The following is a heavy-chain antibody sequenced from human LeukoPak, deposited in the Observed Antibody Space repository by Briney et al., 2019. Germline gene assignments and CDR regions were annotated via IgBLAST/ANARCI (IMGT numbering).Heavy chain of an antibody. CDR1: GGSFSGYY. V-gene: IGHV4-34*01. Sequence: KPSETLSLTCAVYGGSFSGYYWSWIRQPPGKGLEWIGEINHSGSTNYNPSLKSRVTISVDTSKNQFSLKLSSVTAADTAVYYCASRSYGMDVWGQGTTVTVSS. J-gene: IGHJ6*02. CDR3: ASRSYGMDV. CDR2: INHSGST.